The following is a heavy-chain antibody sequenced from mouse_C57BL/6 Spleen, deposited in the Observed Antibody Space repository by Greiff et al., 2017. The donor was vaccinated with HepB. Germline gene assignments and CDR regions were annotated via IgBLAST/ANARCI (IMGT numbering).Heavy chain of an antibody. Sequence: QVQLLQSGAELASPGASVTLSCKASGYTFTDHIMSWVKKRPGQGLEWIGRIYPVSGETNYNQKFMGKATFSVDRSSSTVYMVLNSLTSEDSAVYYCGRTAQATGAMDYWGQGTSVTVSS. V-gene: IGHV1-11*01. J-gene: IGHJ4*01. CDR3: GRTAQATGAMDY. D-gene: IGHD3-2*02. CDR1: GYTFTDHI. CDR2: IYPVSGET.